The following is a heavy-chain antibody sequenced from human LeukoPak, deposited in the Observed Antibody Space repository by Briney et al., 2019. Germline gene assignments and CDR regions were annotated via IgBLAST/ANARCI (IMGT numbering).Heavy chain of an antibody. CDR1: GISLSSYY. CDR3: ARDNREQQLVPPTFDY. V-gene: IGHV3-13*01. D-gene: IGHD6-13*01. Sequence: RGSLSLSCAVSGISLSSYYMHWVRQPTGKGLEWVSAIGTVGDTYYPGSVRGRFTISRENAKNSLSLQMNSLRAGDTAVYYCARDNREQQLVPPTFDYWGQGTLVTVSS. CDR2: IGTVGDT. J-gene: IGHJ4*02.